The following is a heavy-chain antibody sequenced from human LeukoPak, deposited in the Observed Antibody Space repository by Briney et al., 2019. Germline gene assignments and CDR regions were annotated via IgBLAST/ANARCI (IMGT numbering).Heavy chain of an antibody. J-gene: IGHJ4*02. CDR3: ARDFMVRGVTTPAY. CDR2: MNPNSGVT. Sequence: ASVKVSCKAFGYTFIGYYMHWVRQAPGQGLQWMGWMNPNSGVTNYAQKFQGRGTMTRDTSISTAYMELSGLRYDDTAVYYCARDFMVRGVTTPAYWGQGTLVTVSS. CDR1: GYTFIGYY. D-gene: IGHD3-10*01. V-gene: IGHV1-2*02.